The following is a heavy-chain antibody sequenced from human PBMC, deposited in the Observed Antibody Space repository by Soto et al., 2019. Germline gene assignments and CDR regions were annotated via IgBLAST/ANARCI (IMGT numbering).Heavy chain of an antibody. V-gene: IGHV4-34*01. CDR2: INHSGST. CDR3: ARGRYYGSGTPIKYFDL. D-gene: IGHD3-10*01. J-gene: IGHJ2*01. CDR1: GGSFSGYY. Sequence: ASETLCLTCAVYGGSFSGYYWSWIRQPPGKGLEWIGEINHSGSTNYNPSLKSRVTISVDTSKNQFSLKLSSVTAADTAVYYCARGRYYGSGTPIKYFDLWGRGTLVTVSS.